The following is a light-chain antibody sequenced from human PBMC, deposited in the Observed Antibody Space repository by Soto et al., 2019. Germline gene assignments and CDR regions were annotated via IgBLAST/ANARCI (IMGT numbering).Light chain of an antibody. CDR3: QQYYSTPQWT. CDR2: WAS. J-gene: IGKJ1*01. Sequence: DIVMTQSPDSLAVSLGERATINCKSSQSVLYSSNNKNYLAWYQQKPGQPPKLLIYWASTRESGVPDRFSSSGSGTDFTLTISSLQAEDVAVYYCQQYYSTPQWTFGQGTKVEIK. V-gene: IGKV4-1*01. CDR1: QSVLYSSNNKNY.